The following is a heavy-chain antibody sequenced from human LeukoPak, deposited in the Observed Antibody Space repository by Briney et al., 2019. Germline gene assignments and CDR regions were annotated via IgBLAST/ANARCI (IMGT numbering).Heavy chain of an antibody. Sequence: SETLSLTCTVSGGSISSYYWSWIRQPPGKGLEWIGYIYYSGSTNYNPSLKSRVTISVDTSKNQFSLKLSSVTAGDTAVYYCARDGSGYSYGYWFDPWGQGTLVTVSS. CDR2: IYYSGST. J-gene: IGHJ5*02. CDR3: ARDGSGYSYGYWFDP. CDR1: GGSISSYY. V-gene: IGHV4-59*01. D-gene: IGHD5-18*01.